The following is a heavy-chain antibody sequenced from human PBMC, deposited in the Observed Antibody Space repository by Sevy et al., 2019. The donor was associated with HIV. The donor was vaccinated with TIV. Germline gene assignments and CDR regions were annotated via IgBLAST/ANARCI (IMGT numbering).Heavy chain of an antibody. V-gene: IGHV3-30-3*01. J-gene: IGHJ6*02. D-gene: IGHD4-17*01. Sequence: GGSLRLSCAASGFALSNYYAMHWVRQAPGKGLEWVALISYDGSDKYYADSVKVRFTISRDNFKNTLYLQMNSLTTEDTAVYYCARPRANYVDHYFFYAMDVWGQGTTVTVSS. CDR1: GFALSNYYA. CDR2: ISYDGSDK. CDR3: ARPRANYVDHYFFYAMDV.